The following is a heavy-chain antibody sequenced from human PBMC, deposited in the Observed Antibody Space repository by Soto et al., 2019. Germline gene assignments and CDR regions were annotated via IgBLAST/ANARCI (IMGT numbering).Heavy chain of an antibody. CDR2: INPNSGGT. V-gene: IGHV1-2*02. CDR3: ARYLYYYYSSGYEYHYYGMDV. CDR1: GYIFTGYY. J-gene: IGHJ6*02. D-gene: IGHD3-22*01. Sequence: ASVKVSCKASGYIFTGYYMHWVRQAPGQGLEWMGWINPNSGGTNYAQKFQGRDTMTGDTSISTADMELSRLRSDDTAVYYCARYLYYYYSSGYEYHYYGMDVWGQGTTVTVSS.